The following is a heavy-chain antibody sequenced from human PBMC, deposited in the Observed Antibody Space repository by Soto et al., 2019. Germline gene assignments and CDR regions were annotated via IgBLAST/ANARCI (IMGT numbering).Heavy chain of an antibody. CDR2: IYATGTT. CDR1: GSSISGFY. CDR3: VRDGTKTLRDWFDP. Sequence: PSETLSLTCTVSGSSISGFYWSWIRKSAGKGLEWIGRIYATGTTDYNPSLKSRVMMSVDTSKKQFSLKLRSVTAADTAVYYCVRDGTKTLRDWFDPWGQGISVTVSS. D-gene: IGHD1-1*01. J-gene: IGHJ5*02. V-gene: IGHV4-4*07.